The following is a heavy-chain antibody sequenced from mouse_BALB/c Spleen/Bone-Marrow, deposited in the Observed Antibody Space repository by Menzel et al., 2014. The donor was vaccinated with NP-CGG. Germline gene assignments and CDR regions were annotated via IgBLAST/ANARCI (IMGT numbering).Heavy chain of an antibody. V-gene: IGHV1-54*01. CDR1: GYAFTNYL. CDR3: ARHYFDY. J-gene: IGHJ2*01. Sequence: VQGVESGAELVRPGTSVKVSCKASGYAFTNYLIEWVKQRPGQGLEWIGVINPGSGGTNYNEKFKGKATLTADKSSSTAYMQLSSLTSDDSAVYFCARHYFDYWGQGTTLTVSS. CDR2: INPGSGGT.